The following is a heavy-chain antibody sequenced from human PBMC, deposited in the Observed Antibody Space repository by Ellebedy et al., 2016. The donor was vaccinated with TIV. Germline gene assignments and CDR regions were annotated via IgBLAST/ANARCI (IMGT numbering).Heavy chain of an antibody. J-gene: IGHJ4*02. Sequence: AASVKVSCKASGYTFTNYGISWVRQAPGQGLEWMGWISGYNGNTNYAQKFQGRVTMTSDTSTSTAYMELRSLRSDDTAVYYCARGTTVVEYYFDYWGQGTLVTVSS. CDR2: ISGYNGNT. V-gene: IGHV1-18*04. CDR3: ARGTTVVEYYFDY. CDR1: GYTFTNYG. D-gene: IGHD4-23*01.